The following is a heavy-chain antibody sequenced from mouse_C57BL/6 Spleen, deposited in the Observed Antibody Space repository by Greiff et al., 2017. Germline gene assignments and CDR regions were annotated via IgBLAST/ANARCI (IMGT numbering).Heavy chain of an antibody. V-gene: IGHV1-59*01. CDR2: IDPSDSYT. J-gene: IGHJ2*01. D-gene: IGHD1-1*01. Sequence: QVQLQQPGAELVRPGTSVKLSCKASGYTFTSYWMHWVKQRPGQGLEWIGVIDPSDSYTNYNQKFKGKATLTVDTSASTAYMQLSSLTSEDSAVYYCARGGAYYYGSSYLYYFDYWGQGTTLTVSS. CDR3: ARGGAYYYGSSYLYYFDY. CDR1: GYTFTSYW.